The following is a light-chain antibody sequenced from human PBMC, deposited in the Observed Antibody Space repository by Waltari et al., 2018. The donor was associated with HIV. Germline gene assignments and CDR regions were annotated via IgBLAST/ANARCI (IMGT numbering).Light chain of an antibody. Sequence: SYELTQPPSVSVSPGQTATITCSGDALPKQYAYWYQQKPGPAPVLVIYKDSERPSGIPERFSGSSSGTTVTLTISGVQAEDEADYHCQSVDSSGSIWVFGGGTKLTVL. CDR1: ALPKQY. CDR2: KDS. J-gene: IGLJ3*02. CDR3: QSVDSSGSIWV. V-gene: IGLV3-25*03.